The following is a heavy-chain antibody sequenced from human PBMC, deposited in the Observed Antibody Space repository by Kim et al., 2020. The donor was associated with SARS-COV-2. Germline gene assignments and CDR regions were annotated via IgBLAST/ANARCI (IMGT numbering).Heavy chain of an antibody. D-gene: IGHD2-21*02. CDR2: INHSGST. V-gene: IGHV4-34*01. J-gene: IGHJ2*01. CDR1: GGSFSGYY. Sequence: SETLSLTCAVYGGSFSGYYWSWIRQPPGKGLVWIGEINHSGSTNYNQPLKSRVTISVDTSKNQFYLKLRSVTAADTAGYYCARGRVVTPKQPWYFDLWGRGTLVTVSS. CDR3: ARGRVVTPKQPWYFDL.